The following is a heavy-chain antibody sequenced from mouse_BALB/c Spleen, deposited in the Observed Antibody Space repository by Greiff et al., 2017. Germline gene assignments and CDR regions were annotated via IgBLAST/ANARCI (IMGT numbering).Heavy chain of an antibody. Sequence: QVQLQQSGPELVKPGASVRISCKASGYTFTSYYIHWVKQRPGQGLEWIGWIYPGNVNTKYNEKFKGKATLTADKSSSTAYMQLSSLTSEDSAVYFCARYEWYFDVWGAGTTVTVSS. CDR2: IYPGNVNT. J-gene: IGHJ1*01. CDR3: ARYEWYFDV. V-gene: IGHV1S56*01. CDR1: GYTFTSYY. D-gene: IGHD2-12*01.